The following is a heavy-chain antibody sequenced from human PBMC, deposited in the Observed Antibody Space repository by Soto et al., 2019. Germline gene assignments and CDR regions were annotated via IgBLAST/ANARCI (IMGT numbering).Heavy chain of an antibody. Sequence: SETLSLTCAVSGGSISSSNWWSWVRQPPGKGLEWIGEIYHSGSTNYNPSLKSRVTISVDKSKNQFSLKLSSVTAAGTAVYYCARVCTTVTNWFDPWGQGTLVTVSS. D-gene: IGHD4-17*01. CDR1: GGSISSSNW. CDR3: ARVCTTVTNWFDP. V-gene: IGHV4-4*02. J-gene: IGHJ5*02. CDR2: IYHSGST.